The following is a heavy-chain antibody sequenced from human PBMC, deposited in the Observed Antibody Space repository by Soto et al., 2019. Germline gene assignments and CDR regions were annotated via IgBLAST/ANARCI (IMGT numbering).Heavy chain of an antibody. CDR2: IYTSGST. D-gene: IGHD1-26*01. J-gene: IGHJ3*02. V-gene: IGHV4-4*07. Sequence: PETLSLTCTVSGGSISSYYWSWIRQPAGKGLEWIGRIYTSGSTNYNPSLKRRVTMSVDTSKNKFSLKLSSVTGADTAVYYCAREAAIYSGSYFAAFDIRGHGSMVIVS. CDR1: GGSISSYY. CDR3: AREAAIYSGSYFAAFDI.